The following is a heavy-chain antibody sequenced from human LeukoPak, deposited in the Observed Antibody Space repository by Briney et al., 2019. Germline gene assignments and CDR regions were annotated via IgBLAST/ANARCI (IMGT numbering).Heavy chain of an antibody. D-gene: IGHD1-20*01. V-gene: IGHV4-30-2*01. CDR3: ASQTYNWSFDY. CDR2: IYHSGST. J-gene: IGHJ4*02. Sequence: EWIGYIYHSGSTYYNPSLKSRVTISVDRSKNQFSLKLSSVTAADTAVYYCASQTYNWSFDYWGQGTLVTVSS.